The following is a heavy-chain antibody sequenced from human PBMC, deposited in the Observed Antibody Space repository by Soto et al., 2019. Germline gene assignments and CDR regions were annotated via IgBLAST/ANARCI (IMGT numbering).Heavy chain of an antibody. CDR1: GGSISSGDYY. Sequence: SETLSLTCTVSGGSISSGDYYWSWIRQPPGKGLEWIGYIYYSGSTYYNPSLKSRVTISVDTSKNQFSLKLSSVTAADTAVYYCARDLRGMDTAEDIWGQGTMVTVSS. J-gene: IGHJ3*02. V-gene: IGHV4-30-4*01. CDR3: ARDLRGMDTAEDI. D-gene: IGHD5-18*01. CDR2: IYYSGST.